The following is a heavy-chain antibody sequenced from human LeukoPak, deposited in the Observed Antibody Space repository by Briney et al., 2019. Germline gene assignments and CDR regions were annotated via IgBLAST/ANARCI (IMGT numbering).Heavy chain of an antibody. D-gene: IGHD3-9*01. Sequence: TGGSLRLSCAASGFTFSSYSMNWVRQAPGKGLEWVSSISSSSSYIYYADSVKGRFTISRDNAKNSLYLQMNSLRAEDTAVYYCARDGRYDILTGYWADFDYWGQGTLVTVSS. J-gene: IGHJ4*02. CDR2: ISSSSSYI. V-gene: IGHV3-21*01. CDR1: GFTFSSYS. CDR3: ARDGRYDILTGYWADFDY.